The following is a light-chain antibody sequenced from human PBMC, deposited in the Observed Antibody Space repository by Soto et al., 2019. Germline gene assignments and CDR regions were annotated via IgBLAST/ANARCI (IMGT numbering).Light chain of an antibody. J-gene: IGKJ5*01. CDR1: QSVSSSS. Sequence: EIVLAPFPGPLSLSPGERAPLSCGASQSVSSSSLAWYLQKPGQAPRLLIYGASTRATGLPARFSGSGSGTDFTLTISRLEPEDFAVYYCQQYGNSPITFGQGTRREIK. V-gene: IGKV3-20*01. CDR2: GAS. CDR3: QQYGNSPIT.